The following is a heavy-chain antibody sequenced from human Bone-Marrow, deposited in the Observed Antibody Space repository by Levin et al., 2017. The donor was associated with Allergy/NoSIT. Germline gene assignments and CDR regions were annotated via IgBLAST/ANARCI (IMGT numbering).Heavy chain of an antibody. CDR2: VSAYSGNT. J-gene: IGHJ6*02. V-gene: IGHV1-18*01. CDR3: ARGHFPYYYYGMDV. Sequence: WVRQAPGRGLEWMGWVSAYSGNTNYAPNLQDRVTMTTDTATNTAYMELSSLRSDDTAIYYCARGHFPYYYYGMDVWGQGTTVVVSS.